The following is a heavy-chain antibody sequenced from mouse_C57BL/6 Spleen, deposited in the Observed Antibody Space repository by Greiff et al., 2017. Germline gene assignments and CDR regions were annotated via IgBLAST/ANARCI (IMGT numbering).Heavy chain of an antibody. J-gene: IGHJ2*01. CDR3: ARVTTVVAGFDY. Sequence: VQLQQSGAQLVKPGASVKISCKASGYAFSSYWMNWVKQRPGKGLEWIGQIYPGDGDTNYNGKFKGKATLTADKSSSTAYMQLSSLTSEDSAVYFCARVTTVVAGFDYWGQGTTLTVSS. CDR2: IYPGDGDT. CDR1: GYAFSSYW. D-gene: IGHD1-1*01. V-gene: IGHV1-80*01.